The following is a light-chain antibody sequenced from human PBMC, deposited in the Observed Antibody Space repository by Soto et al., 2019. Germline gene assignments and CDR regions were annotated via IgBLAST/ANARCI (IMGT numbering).Light chain of an antibody. J-gene: IGLJ1*01. Sequence: QSALTQPASVSASPGQSITISCTGTSSDVGGYNYVSWYQQHPGKAPKLIIYEVNNRPSGVSNRFSGPKSGNTASLTISGLQPEDEADYYCTSYTSRNTYFFGSGTKLTVL. CDR2: EVN. V-gene: IGLV2-14*01. CDR3: TSYTSRNTYF. CDR1: SSDVGGYNY.